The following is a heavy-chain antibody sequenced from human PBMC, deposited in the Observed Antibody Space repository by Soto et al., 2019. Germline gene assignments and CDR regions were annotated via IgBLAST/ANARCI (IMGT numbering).Heavy chain of an antibody. D-gene: IGHD5-12*01. CDR2: IYSGGTI. Sequence: EVQVVESGGGLIQPGGSLRLSCAVSGFTVTINYMSWVRQAPGKGLEWVSVIYSGGTIYYADSVKGRFTISRDTSTNTLYLQMNSLRGEDTAMYYCHGYGYWGQGTLVTVSS. V-gene: IGHV3-53*01. CDR3: HGYGY. J-gene: IGHJ4*02. CDR1: GFTVTINY.